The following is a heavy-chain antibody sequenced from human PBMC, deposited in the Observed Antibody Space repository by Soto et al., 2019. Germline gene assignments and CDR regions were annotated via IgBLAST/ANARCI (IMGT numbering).Heavy chain of an antibody. D-gene: IGHD3-22*01. CDR2: ITSSSSYT. Sequence: QVQLVESGGGLVKPGGSLRLSCAASGFTFRDYYMSWIRQAPGKGLEWVSYITSSSSYTIYADSVRGRFTISRDNAKNSLFLQMNSLRAEDTAVYYCARADHYDTRGYWKWGQGTLVTVSS. J-gene: IGHJ4*02. CDR1: GFTFRDYY. CDR3: ARADHYDTRGYWK. V-gene: IGHV3-11*05.